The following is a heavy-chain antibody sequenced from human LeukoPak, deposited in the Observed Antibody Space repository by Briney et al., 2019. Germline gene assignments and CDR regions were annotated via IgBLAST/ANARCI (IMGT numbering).Heavy chain of an antibody. CDR1: GGSISSSSYY. Sequence: PSETLSLTCTVSGGSISSSSYYWGWIRQPPGKGLGWTVSIYCSGSTYYDPSLKSRVTISVDTSKDQLSLKLSSVTAADTAVYYCARLVVPAAMGNGFDYWGQGTLVTVSS. J-gene: IGHJ4*02. CDR3: ARLVVPAAMGNGFDY. D-gene: IGHD2-2*01. CDR2: IYCSGST. V-gene: IGHV4-39*01.